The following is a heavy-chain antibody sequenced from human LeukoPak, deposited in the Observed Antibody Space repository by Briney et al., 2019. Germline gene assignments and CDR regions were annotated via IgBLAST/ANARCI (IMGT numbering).Heavy chain of an antibody. Sequence: TGGSLRLSCAASGFTFDDNAMHWVRQAPGKGLEWVSGISWNSGSIGYADSVKGRFTISRDNAKNSLYLQMNSLRAEGTALYYCAKDGRAFDSSGFDYWGQGTLVTVSS. CDR1: GFTFDDNA. J-gene: IGHJ4*02. D-gene: IGHD3-22*01. CDR2: ISWNSGSI. V-gene: IGHV3-9*01. CDR3: AKDGRAFDSSGFDY.